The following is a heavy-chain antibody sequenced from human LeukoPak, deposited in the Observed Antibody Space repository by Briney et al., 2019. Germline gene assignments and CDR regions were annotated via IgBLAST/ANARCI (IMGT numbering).Heavy chain of an antibody. CDR3: ARDGCSGGICYSRLDY. CDR2: ISYDGSNK. J-gene: IGHJ4*02. CDR1: GFTFSACA. Sequence: PGGSLRLSCAASGFTFSACAMHWVRQAPGKGLEWVAVISYDGSNKYYADSVKGRFTISGDKSKDTLYLQMNSLRAEDTAVFYCARDGCSGGICYSRLDYWGQGTLVTVSS. D-gene: IGHD2-15*01. V-gene: IGHV3-30*01.